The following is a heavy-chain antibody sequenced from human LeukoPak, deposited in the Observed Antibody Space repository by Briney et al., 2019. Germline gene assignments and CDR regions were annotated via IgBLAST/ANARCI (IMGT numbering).Heavy chain of an antibody. CDR3: ARDPSGGDSFRRFDY. V-gene: IGHV1-8*02. J-gene: IGHJ4*02. CDR2: MNPNSGNT. Sequence: ASVKVSCKASGYTFASYGISWVRQAPGQGLEWMGWMNPNSGNTGYAQKFQGRVTMTRNTSISTAYMELSSLRSEDTAVYYCARDPSGGDSFRRFDYWGQGTLVTVSS. CDR1: GYTFASYG. D-gene: IGHD2-21*02.